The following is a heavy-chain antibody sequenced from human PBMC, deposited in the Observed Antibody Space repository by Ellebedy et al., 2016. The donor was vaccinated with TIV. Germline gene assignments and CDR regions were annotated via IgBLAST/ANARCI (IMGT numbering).Heavy chain of an antibody. CDR3: VRDSLRLSSTG. Sequence: GGSLRLSXAASGFIFSSYAMHWVRQAPGKGLEWVALIFYDGSTTSYADSVKGRFTISRDNAKNSLYLQMNSLRVEDTAVYYCVRDSLRLSSTGWGQGTLVTVSS. V-gene: IGHV3-30-3*01. J-gene: IGHJ4*02. CDR1: GFIFSSYA. CDR2: IFYDGSTT. D-gene: IGHD2-2*01.